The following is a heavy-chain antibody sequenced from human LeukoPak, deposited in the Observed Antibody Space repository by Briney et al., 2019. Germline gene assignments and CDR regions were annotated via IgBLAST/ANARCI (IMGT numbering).Heavy chain of an antibody. CDR3: ARVVGFGELFYYYYYMDV. D-gene: IGHD3-10*01. Sequence: SVKVSCKASGFTFTSSAMQWVRQARGQRLEWIGWIVVGSGNTNYAQKFQGRVTMTRNTSISTAYMELSSLRSEDTAVYYCARVVGFGELFYYYYYMDVWGKGTTVTISS. CDR2: IVVGSGNT. V-gene: IGHV1-58*02. J-gene: IGHJ6*03. CDR1: GFTFTSSA.